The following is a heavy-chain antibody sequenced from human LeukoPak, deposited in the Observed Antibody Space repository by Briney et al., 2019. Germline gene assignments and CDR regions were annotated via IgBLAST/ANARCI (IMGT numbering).Heavy chain of an antibody. CDR3: ASSSWYGRIDY. Sequence: SETLSLTCTVSGGSISSYYWSWIRQPPGKGLEWIGYIYYSGSTNYNPSLKSRVTISVDTSKNQFSLKLSSVTVADTAVYYCASSSWYGRIDYWGQGTLVTVSS. D-gene: IGHD6-13*01. V-gene: IGHV4-59*08. J-gene: IGHJ4*02. CDR2: IYYSGST. CDR1: GGSISSYY.